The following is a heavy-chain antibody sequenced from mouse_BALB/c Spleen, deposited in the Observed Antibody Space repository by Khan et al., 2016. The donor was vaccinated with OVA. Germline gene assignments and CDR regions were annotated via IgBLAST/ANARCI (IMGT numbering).Heavy chain of an antibody. D-gene: IGHD2-3*01. J-gene: IGHJ2*01. CDR3: ARGDGYYVYFDY. CDR2: IYPGSDNA. CDR1: GYTFTYYV. Sequence: QLKQSGPELVKPGASVKMSCKASGYTFTYYVITWVKQRTGQGLEWIGEIYPGSDNAYYNERFKGKATLTADKSSNTTHMQLSSLTSEDSAVYFCARGDGYYVYFDYWGQGTTLTVSS. V-gene: IGHV1-77*01.